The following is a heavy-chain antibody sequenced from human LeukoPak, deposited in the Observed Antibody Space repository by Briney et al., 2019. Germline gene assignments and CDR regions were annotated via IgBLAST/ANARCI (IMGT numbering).Heavy chain of an antibody. CDR1: GFTFSSYV. D-gene: IGHD6-19*01. CDR3: ARDLPGITVAGATEH. V-gene: IGHV3-30*04. Sequence: GGSLILSCAASGFTFSSYVMHWVRQAPGKGLEWVAVISYDGSNKHYADSVKGRFTISRDNSKNTLYLQMNSLRAEDTAVYYCARDLPGITVAGATEHWGQGTLVTVSS. CDR2: ISYDGSNK. J-gene: IGHJ1*01.